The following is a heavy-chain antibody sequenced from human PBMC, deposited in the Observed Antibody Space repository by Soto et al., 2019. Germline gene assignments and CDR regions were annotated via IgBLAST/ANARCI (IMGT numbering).Heavy chain of an antibody. D-gene: IGHD1-1*01. V-gene: IGHV1-69*12. CDR1: GGTFSSYA. CDR3: ASTLRTWYYYGMDV. CDR2: IIPIFGTA. Sequence: QVQLVQSGAEVKKPGSSVKVSCKASGGTFSSYAISWVRQAPGQGLEWMGGIIPIFGTANYAQKFQGRVTMTADESTSTAYMELSSLRSEDTAVYYCASTLRTWYYYGMDVWGQGTTVTVSS. J-gene: IGHJ6*02.